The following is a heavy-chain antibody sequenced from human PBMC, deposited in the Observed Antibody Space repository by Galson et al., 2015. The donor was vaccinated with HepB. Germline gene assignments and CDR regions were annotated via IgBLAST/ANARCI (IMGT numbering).Heavy chain of an antibody. J-gene: IGHJ4*02. CDR1: GFIFSNYW. V-gene: IGHV3-7*03. CDR3: ARAPYGGYEVYFDY. D-gene: IGHD5-12*01. Sequence: SLRLSCAASGFIFSNYWMSWVRQPPGKGLEWVANIRQDGSGKYYVDSVKGRFTISRDNTKSSLYLQMNSLRVEDTAVYYCARAPYGGYEVYFDYWGQGTLVTVSS. CDR2: IRQDGSGK.